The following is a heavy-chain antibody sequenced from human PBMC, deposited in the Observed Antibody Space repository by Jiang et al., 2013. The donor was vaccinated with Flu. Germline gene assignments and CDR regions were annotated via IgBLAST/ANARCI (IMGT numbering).Heavy chain of an antibody. J-gene: IGHJ4*02. Sequence: GAEVKKPGSSVKVSCKASGGTFSSYAISWVRQAPGQGLEWMGGIIPIFGTANYAQKFQGRVTITADKSTSTAYMELSSLRSEDTAVYYCARDKIAAAGPQIFDYWGQGTLVTVSS. CDR1: GGTFSSYA. CDR3: ARDKIAAAGPQIFDY. D-gene: IGHD6-13*01. CDR2: IIPIFGTA. V-gene: IGHV1-69*06.